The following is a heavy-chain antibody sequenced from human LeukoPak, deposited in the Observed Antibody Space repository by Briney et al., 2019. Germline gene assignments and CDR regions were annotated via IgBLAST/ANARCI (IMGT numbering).Heavy chain of an antibody. Sequence: GGSLRLSCAASGFTFTTYSMNWVRQAPGKGPEWVAVISYDGSNKYYADSVKGRFTISRDNSKNTLYLQMNSLRAEDTAVYYCAKFMGIAAAVTYPGYYFDYWGQGTLVTVSS. J-gene: IGHJ4*02. V-gene: IGHV3-30*18. CDR1: GFTFTTYS. D-gene: IGHD6-13*01. CDR3: AKFMGIAAAVTYPGYYFDY. CDR2: ISYDGSNK.